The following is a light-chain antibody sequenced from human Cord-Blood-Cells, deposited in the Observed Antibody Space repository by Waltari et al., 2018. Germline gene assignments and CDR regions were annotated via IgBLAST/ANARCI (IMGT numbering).Light chain of an antibody. CDR1: SSDVGSYKL. V-gene: IGLV2-23*03. CDR3: CSYAGSSTV. CDR2: ECS. Sequence: QSALTQPASVSGSPGQSITISCTGTSSDVGSYKLVSWYQQHPGKAPKLMIYECSKRPSGVSNRFSGSKSGNTASLTISGLQAEDEADYYCCSYAGSSTVFGTGTKVTVL. J-gene: IGLJ1*01.